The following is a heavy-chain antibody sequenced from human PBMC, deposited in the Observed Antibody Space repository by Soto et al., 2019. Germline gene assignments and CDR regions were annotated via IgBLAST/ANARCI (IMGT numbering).Heavy chain of an antibody. CDR3: ARDEGIVVVPAAMPGDDYYYYYGMDV. J-gene: IGHJ6*02. Sequence: ASVKVSCAACGYRFTSYHMHWVRQAPEQRLEWMGIINPSGGSTSYAQKFQGRVTMTRDTSTSTVYMELSSLRSEDTAVYYCARDEGIVVVPAAMPGDDYYYYYGMDVWGQGTTVTVSS. D-gene: IGHD2-2*01. V-gene: IGHV1-46*01. CDR2: INPSGGST. CDR1: GYRFTSYH.